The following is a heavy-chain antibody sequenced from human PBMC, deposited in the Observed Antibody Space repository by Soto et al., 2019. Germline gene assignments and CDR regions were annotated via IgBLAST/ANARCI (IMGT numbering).Heavy chain of an antibody. J-gene: IGHJ5*02. CDR2: IYYSGST. Sequence: SETLSLTCTVSGGSISSYYWSWIRQPPGKGLEWIGYIYYSGSTNYNPSLKSRVTISVDTSKNQFSLKLSSVTAADTAVYYCARVGLGSSSWYRWFDPWGQGTLVTVSS. V-gene: IGHV4-59*01. CDR3: ARVGLGSSSWYRWFDP. D-gene: IGHD6-13*01. CDR1: GGSISSYY.